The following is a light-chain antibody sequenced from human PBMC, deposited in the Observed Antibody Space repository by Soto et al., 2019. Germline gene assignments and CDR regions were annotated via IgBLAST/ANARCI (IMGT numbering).Light chain of an antibody. CDR3: QSYDSSLSGWV. Sequence: QSVLTQPPSESGAPGQRVTIYCTGSSSNIGAGYDVHWYQQLPGTAPKLLIYSNSNRPSGVPDRFSGSKSGTSASLAITGLQAEDEADYYCQSYDSSLSGWVFGGGTKLTVL. J-gene: IGLJ3*02. CDR1: SSNIGAGYD. V-gene: IGLV1-40*01. CDR2: SNS.